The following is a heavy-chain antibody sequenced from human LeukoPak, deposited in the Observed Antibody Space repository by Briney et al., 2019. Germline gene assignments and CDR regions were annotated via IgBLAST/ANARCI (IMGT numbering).Heavy chain of an antibody. CDR2: ISSSGSTI. J-gene: IGHJ4*02. Sequence: PGGSLRLSSAASGFTFSDYYMSWIRQAPGKGLEWVSYISSSGSTIYYADSVKGRFTISRDNAKNSLYLQMNSLRAEDTAVYYCARDVFADFWSGYFRSVGYWGQGTLVTVSS. CDR1: GFTFSDYY. CDR3: ARDVFADFWSGYFRSVGY. D-gene: IGHD3-3*01. V-gene: IGHV3-11*04.